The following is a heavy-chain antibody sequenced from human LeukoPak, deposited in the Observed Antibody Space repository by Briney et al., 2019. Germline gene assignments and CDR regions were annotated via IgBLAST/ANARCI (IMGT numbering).Heavy chain of an antibody. Sequence: GASVKVSCKASGYTFTGYYMQWVRQAPGQGLEWMGWINPNSGGTNYAQKIQGRVTMPRDTHISTAYMELTRLRSDDTAVYYCARVSWMVLLYFGNISPTGWFDPWGQGTLVTVSS. D-gene: IGHD3-10*01. CDR3: ARVSWMVLLYFGNISPTGWFDP. V-gene: IGHV1-2*02. CDR2: INPNSGGT. CDR1: GYTFTGYY. J-gene: IGHJ5*02.